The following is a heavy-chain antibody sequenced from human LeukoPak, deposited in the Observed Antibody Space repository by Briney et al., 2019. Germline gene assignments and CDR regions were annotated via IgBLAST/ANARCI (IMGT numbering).Heavy chain of an antibody. D-gene: IGHD3-10*01. Sequence: GGSLRLSCAASGFTFSGSALHWVRQASGKGLEWVGRIRSTANGYAPAYAASVKGRFTISRDDSKNTVYLQMDSLKTEDTSVYYCTGNYYGSGSYADFDYWGQGTLVTVSS. CDR3: TGNYYGSGSYADFDY. V-gene: IGHV3-73*01. J-gene: IGHJ4*02. CDR2: IRSTANGYAP. CDR1: GFTFSGSA.